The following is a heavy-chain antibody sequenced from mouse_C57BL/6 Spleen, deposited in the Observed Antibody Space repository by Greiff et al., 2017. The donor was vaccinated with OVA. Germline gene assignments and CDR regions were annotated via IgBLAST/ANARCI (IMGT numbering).Heavy chain of an antibody. CDR1: GFNIKDDY. CDR3: THGSSYWYFDV. J-gene: IGHJ1*03. Sequence: VQLKQSGAELVRPGASVKLSCTASGFNIKDDYMHWVKQRPEQGLEWIGWIDPETGDHAYASKFQGKATITVDTSSNTAYLQLSSLASEDTAVYYCTHGSSYWYFDVWGKGTTVTVSS. D-gene: IGHD1-1*01. V-gene: IGHV14-4*01. CDR2: IDPETGDH.